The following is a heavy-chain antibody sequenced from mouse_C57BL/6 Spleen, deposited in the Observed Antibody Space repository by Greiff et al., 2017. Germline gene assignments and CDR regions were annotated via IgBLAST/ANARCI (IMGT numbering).Heavy chain of an antibody. D-gene: IGHD3-2*02. J-gene: IGHJ3*01. Sequence: EVKLLESGAELVRPGASVKLSCTASGFNIKDDYMPWVKQRPEQGLEWIGWIDPENGDTEYASKFQGKATITADTSSNTAYLQLSSLTSEDTAVYYCTRTAQDTWFAYWGQGTLVTVSA. CDR3: TRTAQDTWFAY. CDR2: IDPENGDT. CDR1: GFNIKDDY. V-gene: IGHV14-4*01.